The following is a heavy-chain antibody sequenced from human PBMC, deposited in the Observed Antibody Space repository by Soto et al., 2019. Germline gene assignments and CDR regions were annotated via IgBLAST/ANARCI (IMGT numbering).Heavy chain of an antibody. D-gene: IGHD2-15*01. CDR2: IGTAGDT. CDR1: GFTFSSYS. Sequence: GGSLRLSCAASGFTFSSYSMNWVRQATGKGLEWVSAIGTAGDTYYPGSVKGRFTISRENAKNSLYLKMNSLRAEDTAVYYCARGWRGYCSGGSCQSSPATDFDYWGQGTLVTVSS. V-gene: IGHV3-13*01. J-gene: IGHJ4*02. CDR3: ARGWRGYCSGGSCQSSPATDFDY.